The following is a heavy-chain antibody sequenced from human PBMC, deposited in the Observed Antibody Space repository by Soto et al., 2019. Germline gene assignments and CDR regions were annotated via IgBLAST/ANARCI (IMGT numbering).Heavy chain of an antibody. CDR2: ISAYNGNT. V-gene: IGHV1-18*04. CDR3: ARDLSEIFGVVTEPLDY. J-gene: IGHJ4*02. D-gene: IGHD3-3*01. CDR1: GYTFTSYG. Sequence: QVQLVQSGAEVKKPGASVKVSCKASGYTFTSYGISWVRQAPGQVLEWMGWISAYNGNTNYAQKLQGRVTMTTDTSTSTAYMELRSLRSDDTAVYYCARDLSEIFGVVTEPLDYWGQGTLVTVSS.